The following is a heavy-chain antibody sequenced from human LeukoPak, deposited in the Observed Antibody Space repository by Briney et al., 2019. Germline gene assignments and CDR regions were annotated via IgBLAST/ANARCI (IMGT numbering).Heavy chain of an antibody. CDR3: TSDSGDIVATIYEGRVDY. D-gene: IGHD5-12*01. CDR1: GFTFSNAW. Sequence: GGSLRLSCAASGFTFSNAWMSWVRQAPGKGLEWVGRIKSKPAGWTSDYAAPLKVRDTISRDDSKNTLYLQINSLKTEDTAVYYCTSDSGDIVATIYEGRVDYWGQGTLVTVSS. V-gene: IGHV3-15*01. J-gene: IGHJ4*02. CDR2: IKSKPAGWTS.